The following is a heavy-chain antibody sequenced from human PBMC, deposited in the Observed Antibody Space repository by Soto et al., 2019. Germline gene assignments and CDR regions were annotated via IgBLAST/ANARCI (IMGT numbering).Heavy chain of an antibody. V-gene: IGHV1-8*01. CDR3: ARRTGPYFDWHFDY. CDR2: MNPNSGNT. Sequence: QVQLVQSGAKVKKPGASVKVSCKASGYTFTSYDINWVRQATGQGLEWMGWMNPNSGNTGYAQKFQGRVTMTRNTSISTAYMELSSLRSEDTAVYYCARRTGPYFDWHFDYWGQGTLVTVSS. CDR1: GYTFTSYD. J-gene: IGHJ4*02. D-gene: IGHD3-9*01.